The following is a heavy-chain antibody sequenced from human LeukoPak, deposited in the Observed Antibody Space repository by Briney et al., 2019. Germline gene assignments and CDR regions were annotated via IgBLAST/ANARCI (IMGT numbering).Heavy chain of an antibody. Sequence: SVKVSCKASGGTFSSYAISWVRQAPGQGLEWMGRIIPILGIANYAQKFQGRVTTTADKSTSTAYMELSSLRSEDTAVYYCARGITVTSYYYGMDVWGQGTTVTVSS. J-gene: IGHJ6*02. V-gene: IGHV1-69*04. CDR1: GGTFSSYA. CDR2: IIPILGIA. D-gene: IGHD4-17*01. CDR3: ARGITVTSYYYGMDV.